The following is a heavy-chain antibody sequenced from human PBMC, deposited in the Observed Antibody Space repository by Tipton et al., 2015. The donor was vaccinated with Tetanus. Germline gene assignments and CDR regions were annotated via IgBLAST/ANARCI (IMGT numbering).Heavy chain of an antibody. CDR1: GFTFSSFA. J-gene: IGHJ4*02. D-gene: IGHD6-19*01. V-gene: IGHV3-23*01. CDR3: AKEVDVSSGWRNFDY. CDR2: ISDSGGTT. Sequence: SLRLSCEASGFTFSSFAMSWVRQAPGKGLEWVSSISDSGGTTYYAGSVKGRFTLSRDNSKYTLFLHMDPLRAEDTAVYYCAKEVDVSSGWRNFDYWGQGTLVTVSS.